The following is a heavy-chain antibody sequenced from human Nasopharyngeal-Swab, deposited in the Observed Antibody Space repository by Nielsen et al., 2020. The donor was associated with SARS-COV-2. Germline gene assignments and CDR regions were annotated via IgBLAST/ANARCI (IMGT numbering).Heavy chain of an antibody. CDR1: GGTFSSYA. D-gene: IGHD3-3*01. Sequence: SVKVSCKASGGTFSSYAISWVRQAPGQGLEWMGGIIPIFGTANYAQKFQGRVTITADESTSTAYMELSSLRSEDTSVYYCAGATIFGVVIIGPTTGMDVWGKGTTFTVSS. V-gene: IGHV1-69*13. CDR3: AGATIFGVVIIGPTTGMDV. CDR2: IIPIFGTA. J-gene: IGHJ6*04.